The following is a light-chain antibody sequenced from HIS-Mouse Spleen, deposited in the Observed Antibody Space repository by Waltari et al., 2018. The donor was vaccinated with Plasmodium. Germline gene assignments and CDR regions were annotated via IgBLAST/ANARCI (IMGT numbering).Light chain of an antibody. CDR3: QQYGSSPYT. Sequence: EIVLTQSPGPLSLSPGSRATLSCRASQSVSSSYLTWYQQKPGQAPRLLIYGASSRATGIPDRFSGSGSGKDFTLTISRLEPEDFAVYYCQQYGSSPYTFGQGTKLEIK. CDR2: GAS. V-gene: IGKV3-20*01. CDR1: QSVSSSY. J-gene: IGKJ2*01.